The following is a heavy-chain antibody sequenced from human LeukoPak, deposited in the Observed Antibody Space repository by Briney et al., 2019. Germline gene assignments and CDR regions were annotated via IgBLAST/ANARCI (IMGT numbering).Heavy chain of an antibody. CDR1: GGTFSSYI. D-gene: IGHD6-6*01. Sequence: SVKVSCKASGGTFSSYIFSWVRQAPGQGLEWMGRIIPILGIANYAQKFQGRVTITADKSTSTAYMELSSLRSEDTGVYYCASTCSSSSGASFDYWGQGTLVTVSS. CDR2: IIPILGIA. V-gene: IGHV1-69*02. J-gene: IGHJ4*02. CDR3: ASTCSSSSGASFDY.